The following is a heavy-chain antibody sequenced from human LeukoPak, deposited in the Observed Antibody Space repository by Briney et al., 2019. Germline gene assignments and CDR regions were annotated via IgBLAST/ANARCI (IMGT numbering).Heavy chain of an antibody. CDR1: GGSFSGYY. CDR2: INHSGST. J-gene: IGHJ3*02. D-gene: IGHD5-12*01. V-gene: IGHV4-34*01. Sequence: PSETLSLTCAVYGGSFSGYYWSWIRQPPGKGLEWIGEINHSGSTNYNPSLKSRVTISVDTSKNQFSLKLRSVTAADTAVYYCARRAGVATLLRAAFDIWGQGTMVTVSS. CDR3: ARRAGVATLLRAAFDI.